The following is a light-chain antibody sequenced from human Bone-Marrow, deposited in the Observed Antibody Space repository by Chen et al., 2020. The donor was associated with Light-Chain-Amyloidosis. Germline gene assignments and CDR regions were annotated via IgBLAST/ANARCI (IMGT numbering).Light chain of an antibody. J-gene: IGLJ3*02. CDR1: SSDVGAYTY. V-gene: IGLV2-11*01. CDR3: SSYAGTYTWV. Sequence: QSALTQPRSVSRSPGRSVTISCSGTSSDVGAYTYVSWYQQHPGKAPKLIIYDVNKRPSGVPDRFSGSQSGSTASLTISRLQADDESDYFCSSYAGTYTWVFGGGTKLTVL. CDR2: DVN.